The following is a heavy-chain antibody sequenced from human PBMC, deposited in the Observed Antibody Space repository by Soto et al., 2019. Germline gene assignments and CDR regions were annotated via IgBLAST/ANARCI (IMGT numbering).Heavy chain of an antibody. Sequence: PGGSPRLSCAASGFTFSSYAMSWVRQAPGKGLEWVSAISGSGGSTYYADSVKGRFTISRDNSKNTLYLQMNSLRAEDTAVYYCAKDSPPYCTNGVCYKFDYWGQGTLVTVSS. D-gene: IGHD2-8*01. V-gene: IGHV3-23*01. CDR2: ISGSGGST. J-gene: IGHJ4*02. CDR1: GFTFSSYA. CDR3: AKDSPPYCTNGVCYKFDY.